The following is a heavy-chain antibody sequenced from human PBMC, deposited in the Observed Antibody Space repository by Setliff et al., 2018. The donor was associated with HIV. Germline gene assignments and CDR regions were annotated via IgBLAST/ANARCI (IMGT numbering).Heavy chain of an antibody. CDR1: GGTFSNFA. CDR2: IIPILGAT. V-gene: IGHV1-69*13. D-gene: IGHD2-21*01. CDR3: TRGRGIIGALVY. Sequence: SVKVSCKASGGTFSNFAISWVRQAPGQGLEWMGGIIPILGATNYAPKFHGRATIIADDSTSTAYMKLYNLRSEDTAMYYCTRGRGIIGALVYWGQGTLVTV. J-gene: IGHJ4*02.